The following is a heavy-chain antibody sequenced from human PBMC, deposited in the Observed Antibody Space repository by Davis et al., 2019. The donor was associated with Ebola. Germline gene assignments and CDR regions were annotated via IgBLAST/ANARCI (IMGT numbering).Heavy chain of an antibody. CDR2: INPNSGGT. D-gene: IGHD3-22*01. J-gene: IGHJ6*03. CDR1: GYTFTGYY. Sequence: ASVKVSCKASGYTFTGYYMHWVRQAPGQGLEWMGWINPNSGGTNYAQKFQGWVTMTRDTSISTAYMELSRLRSDDTAVYYCARGPYYYDSSGRYYYYYYYMDVWGKGTTVTVSS. V-gene: IGHV1-2*04. CDR3: ARGPYYYDSSGRYYYYYYYMDV.